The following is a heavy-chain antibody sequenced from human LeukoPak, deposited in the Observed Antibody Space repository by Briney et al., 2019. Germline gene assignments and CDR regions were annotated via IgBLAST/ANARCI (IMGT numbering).Heavy chain of an antibody. CDR3: ASAIVVVPAAILFQH. J-gene: IGHJ1*01. D-gene: IGHD2-2*02. CDR1: GGTFSSYT. CDR2: IIPILGIA. V-gene: IGHV1-69*02. Sequence: SVKVSCKASGGTFSSYTISCVRQAPGQGLERMGRIIPILGIANYAQKFQGRVTITADKSTSTAYMELSSLRSEDTAVYYCASAIVVVPAAILFQHWGQGTLVTVSS.